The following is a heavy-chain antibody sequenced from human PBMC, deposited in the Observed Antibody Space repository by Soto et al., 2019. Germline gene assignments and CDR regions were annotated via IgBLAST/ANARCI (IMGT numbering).Heavy chain of an antibody. CDR2: FNTDGSTT. CDR1: GFTFSHHW. D-gene: IGHD1-26*01. V-gene: IGHV3-74*01. Sequence: EVQLVESGGGYVQPGGYLRLSCAASGFTFSHHWMHWVRQAPGKGLVWVSRFNTDGSTTTYADSVKGRFTISRDNAKNTFHLQMNSLRAEDTAIYYCLGTGSNSYWGQGTLVTVSS. CDR3: LGTGSNSY. J-gene: IGHJ4*02.